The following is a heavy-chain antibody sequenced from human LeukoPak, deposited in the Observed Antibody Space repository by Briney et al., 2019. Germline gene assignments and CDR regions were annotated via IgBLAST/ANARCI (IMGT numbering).Heavy chain of an antibody. CDR2: ISSSGGST. J-gene: IGHJ6*02. Sequence: GGSLRLSCAASGFTFSSYSMSWVRQAPGKGLEWVSAISSSGGSTDYTDSVKGRFTISRDNSKNTLYLQMNSLRAGDTAVYYCAKDKVAATPHYYYGMDVWGQGTTVTVSS. D-gene: IGHD2-15*01. CDR3: AKDKVAATPHYYYGMDV. V-gene: IGHV3-23*01. CDR1: GFTFSSYS.